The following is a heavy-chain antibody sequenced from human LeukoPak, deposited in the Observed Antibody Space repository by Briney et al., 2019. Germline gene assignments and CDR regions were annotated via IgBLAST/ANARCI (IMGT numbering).Heavy chain of an antibody. CDR3: ARARTYYDFWSGVNY. CDR2: INPNSGGT. CDR1: GYTFTGYY. V-gene: IGHV1-2*02. D-gene: IGHD3-3*01. J-gene: IGHJ4*02. Sequence: ASVKVSCKASGYTFTGYYMHWVRQAPGRGLEWMGWINPNSGGTNYAQKFQGRVTMTRDTSISTAYMELSRLRSDDTAVYYCARARTYYDFWSGVNYWGQGTLVTVSS.